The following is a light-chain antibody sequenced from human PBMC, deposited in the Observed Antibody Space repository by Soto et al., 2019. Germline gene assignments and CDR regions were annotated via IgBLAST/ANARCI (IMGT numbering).Light chain of an antibody. CDR1: QSISGS. CDR2: GAS. Sequence: EIVMRQSPATLSVSPGGRATLSCRASQSISGSLGWYQQKPGQAPRLLIYGASTRATSFPARFSGSGSGTDFTLTISSLQSEDFAVYYCQQYNNWPWTFGQGTKVDIK. V-gene: IGKV3-15*01. CDR3: QQYNNWPWT. J-gene: IGKJ1*01.